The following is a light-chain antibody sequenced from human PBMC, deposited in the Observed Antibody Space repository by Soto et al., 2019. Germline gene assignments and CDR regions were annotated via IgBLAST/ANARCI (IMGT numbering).Light chain of an antibody. J-gene: IGKJ1*01. CDR3: QQYGSSPPQT. Sequence: IVVTHSTCTPPLSPEERATLSCRASQSVSSSYLAWYQQKPGQAPRLLIYGASSRATGIPDRFSGSGSGTDFTLTISRLGPEDFAVYYCQQYGSSPPQTFGQGTKVDIK. CDR2: GAS. CDR1: QSVSSSY. V-gene: IGKV3-20*01.